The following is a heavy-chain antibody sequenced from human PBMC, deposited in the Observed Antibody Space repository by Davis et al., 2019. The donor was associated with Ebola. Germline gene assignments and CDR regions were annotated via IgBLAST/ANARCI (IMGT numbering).Heavy chain of an antibody. Sequence: GESLKISCAASGFTFSNYWMHWVRQAPGKGLVWVARIDTDGSGTSYADSVKGRFTISRDNAKSTLYLQMNSLTAEDTAVYYCVRTTYGAPEYWGQGTLVTASS. CDR1: GFTFSNYW. V-gene: IGHV3-74*01. CDR2: IDTDGSGT. D-gene: IGHD4-17*01. J-gene: IGHJ4*02. CDR3: VRTTYGAPEY.